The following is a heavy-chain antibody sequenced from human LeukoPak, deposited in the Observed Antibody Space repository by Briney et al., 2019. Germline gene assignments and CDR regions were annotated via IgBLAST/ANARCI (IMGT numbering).Heavy chain of an antibody. Sequence: GGSLRLSCAASGFTFSNYAMSWVRQAPGKGLEWVSAISGSGGSTYYADSVKGRFTISRDNAKNSLYLQMNSLRAEDTAVYYCARDTNEGEDIVVVPAAMGFDYWGQGTLVTVSS. J-gene: IGHJ4*02. CDR2: ISGSGGST. D-gene: IGHD2-2*01. CDR3: ARDTNEGEDIVVVPAAMGFDY. CDR1: GFTFSNYA. V-gene: IGHV3-23*01.